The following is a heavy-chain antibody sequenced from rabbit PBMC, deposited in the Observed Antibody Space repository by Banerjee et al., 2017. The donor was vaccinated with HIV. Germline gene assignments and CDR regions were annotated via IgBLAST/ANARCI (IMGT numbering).Heavy chain of an antibody. V-gene: IGHV1S45*01. J-gene: IGHJ4*01. D-gene: IGHD4-1*01. CDR3: AGDPWSGWNL. Sequence: QEQLVESGGGLVKPGASLTLSCKASGIDFSSDYYMCWVRQAPGKGLEWIASIYTGSGSTYYASWAKGRFTISKTSSTTVTLQMTSLTVADTATYFCAGDPWSGWNLWGPGTLVTVS. CDR2: IYTGSGST. CDR1: GIDFSSDYY.